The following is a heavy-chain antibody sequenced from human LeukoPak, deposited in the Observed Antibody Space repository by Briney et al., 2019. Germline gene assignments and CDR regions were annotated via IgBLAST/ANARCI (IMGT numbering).Heavy chain of an antibody. CDR3: VRDFMGMGGTTAYLHY. CDR1: GFTFSSYS. D-gene: IGHD1-26*01. J-gene: IGHJ1*01. Sequence: PGGSLRLSCAASGFTFSSYSMNWVRQAPGKGLEWVSSISRNSRHVYYGGSVWGRFTISRDDARNSLFLEMNSLRAEDMAVYYCVRDFMGMGGTTAYLHYWGQGTLVTVPS. V-gene: IGHV3-21*01. CDR2: ISRNSRHV.